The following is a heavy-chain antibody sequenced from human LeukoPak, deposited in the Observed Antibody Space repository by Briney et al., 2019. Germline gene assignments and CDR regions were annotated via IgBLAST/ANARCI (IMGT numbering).Heavy chain of an antibody. Sequence: ASVKVSCKASGYTFIGYYIHWVRQAPGQGLEWMGRINPNSGGTNYAQKFQGRVTMTRDTSISTAYMELNRLRSDDTAVYYCARVRGIHYYFDYWGQGTLVTVSS. CDR2: INPNSGGT. J-gene: IGHJ4*02. V-gene: IGHV1-2*06. CDR1: GYTFIGYY. CDR3: ARVRGIHYYFDY.